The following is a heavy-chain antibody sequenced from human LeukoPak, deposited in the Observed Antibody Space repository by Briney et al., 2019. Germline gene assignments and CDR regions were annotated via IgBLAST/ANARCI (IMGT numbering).Heavy chain of an antibody. Sequence: GGSLRLSCAAAGFTFSSYEMNGVRQAPGKGLEGLSYISVSGSIMYYADSVKGRFTISRDNAKNSLYRQMHSLRAENTAVYYCAKSRVRGVYYFDYWGQGTLVTVSS. J-gene: IGHJ4*02. D-gene: IGHD3-10*02. CDR1: GFTFSSYE. V-gene: IGHV3-48*03. CDR2: ISVSGSIM. CDR3: AKSRVRGVYYFDY.